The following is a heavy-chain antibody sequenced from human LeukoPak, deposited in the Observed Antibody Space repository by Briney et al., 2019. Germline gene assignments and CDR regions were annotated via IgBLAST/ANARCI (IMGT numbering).Heavy chain of an antibody. D-gene: IGHD1-1*01. Sequence: SETLSLTCTVSGGSISTEYWSWIRQPPGKGLEWIGYIYYSGGTNYNPSLKSRVTISVDTSKNQFSLKLSSVTAADTTVYYCARDQGTYYFDYWGQGTLVTVSS. CDR3: ARDQGTYYFDY. V-gene: IGHV4-59*01. J-gene: IGHJ4*02. CDR1: GGSISTEY. CDR2: IYYSGGT.